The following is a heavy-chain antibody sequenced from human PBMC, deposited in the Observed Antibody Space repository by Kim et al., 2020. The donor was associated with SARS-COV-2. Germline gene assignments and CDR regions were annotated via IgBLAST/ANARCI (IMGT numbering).Heavy chain of an antibody. D-gene: IGHD3-10*01. CDR1: GFTFSNYA. CDR3: VKKFHNGSGCYLYYFYY. Sequence: GGSLRLSCAASGFTFSNYAMSWVRQAPGKGLEWVSTISGSDGSTYYADSVRGRFTISRDNSKNTLYLQMNSLSSEDTAVYYCVKKFHNGSGCYLYYFYY. V-gene: IGHV3-23*01. J-gene: IGHJ4*01. CDR2: ISGSDGST.